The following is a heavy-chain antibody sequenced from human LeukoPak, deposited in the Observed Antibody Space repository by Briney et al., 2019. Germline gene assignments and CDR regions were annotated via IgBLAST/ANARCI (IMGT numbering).Heavy chain of an antibody. V-gene: IGHV3-21*01. J-gene: IGHJ4*02. Sequence: GGSLRLSCAASGFTFSSYAMTWVPQAPGKGLEWVSSISSSSSYIYYADSVKGRFTISRDNAKNSLYLQMNSLRAEDTAVYYCARARGATTVDYWGQGTLVTVSS. CDR3: ARARGATTVDY. CDR2: ISSSSSYI. CDR1: GFTFSSYA. D-gene: IGHD1-26*01.